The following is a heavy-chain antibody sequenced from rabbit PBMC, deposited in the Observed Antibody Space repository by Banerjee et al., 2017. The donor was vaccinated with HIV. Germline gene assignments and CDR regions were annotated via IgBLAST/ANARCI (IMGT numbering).Heavy chain of an antibody. CDR1: GVSFISNYY. CDR3: ARDLDGVIGWNFGW. J-gene: IGHJ4*01. D-gene: IGHD1-1*01. CDR2: IDSGSSGFT. Sequence: QSLEESGGDLVKPGASLTLTCTASGVSFISNYYMCWVRQAPGKGLEWIACIDSGSSGFTYFASWAKGRFTISKTSSTTVTLQMTSLTAADTATYFCARDLDGVIGWNFGWWGPGTLVTVS. V-gene: IGHV1S40*01.